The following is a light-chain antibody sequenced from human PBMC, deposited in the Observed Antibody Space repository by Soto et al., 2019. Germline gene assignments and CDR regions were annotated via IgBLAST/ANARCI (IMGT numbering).Light chain of an antibody. V-gene: IGKV1-5*03. Sequence: DMQMTQSPSTLSASVGDRVTSTCRASQNIRSWLAWYQQKPGKAPELLIYSASGLESGVPSRFSGSGSGTEFTLTISSLQPDDFATYYCQEYNGNSGLTFGGGTKVEIK. CDR1: QNIRSW. CDR3: QEYNGNSGLT. J-gene: IGKJ4*01. CDR2: SAS.